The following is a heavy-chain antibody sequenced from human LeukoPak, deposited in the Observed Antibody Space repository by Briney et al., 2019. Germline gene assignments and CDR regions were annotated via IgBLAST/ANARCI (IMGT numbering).Heavy chain of an antibody. D-gene: IGHD2-15*01. Sequence: SETLSLTCAVYGGSFNGYYWSWIRQPPGKGLEWIGEINHSGSTNYNPSLKSRVTISVDTSKNQFSLKLSSVTAADTAVYYCARGHRNIVVVVAALYWFDPWGQGTLVTVSS. CDR1: GGSFNGYY. CDR3: ARGHRNIVVVVAALYWFDP. V-gene: IGHV4-34*01. CDR2: INHSGST. J-gene: IGHJ5*02.